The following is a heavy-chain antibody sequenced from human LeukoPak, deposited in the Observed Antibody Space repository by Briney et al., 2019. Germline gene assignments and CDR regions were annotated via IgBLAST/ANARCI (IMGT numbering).Heavy chain of an antibody. J-gene: IGHJ4*02. D-gene: IGHD1-26*01. CDR3: ARLQWDLPISWGYFDH. CDR2: ISSNGGST. CDR1: GFTFSRYA. V-gene: IGHV3-64*04. Sequence: PGGSLRLSCSASGFTFSRYAMHWVRQAPGKGLEYVSAISSNGGSTYYADSVKGRFTISRDNSKNTLYLQMSSLRAEDTAIYYCARLQWDLPISWGYFDHWGQGTLVSVSS.